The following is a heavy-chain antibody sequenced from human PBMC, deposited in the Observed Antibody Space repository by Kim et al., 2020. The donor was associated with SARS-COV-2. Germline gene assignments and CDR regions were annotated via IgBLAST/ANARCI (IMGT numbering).Heavy chain of an antibody. CDR2: INHSGST. CDR1: GGSFSGYY. Sequence: SETLSLTCAVYGGSFSGYYWSWIRQPPGKGLEWIGEINHSGSTNYNPSLKSRVTISVDTSKNQFSLKLSSVTAVDTAVYYCARATVAGKYNWFDPWGQGTLVTVSS. J-gene: IGHJ5*02. V-gene: IGHV4-34*01. CDR3: ARATVAGKYNWFDP. D-gene: IGHD6-19*01.